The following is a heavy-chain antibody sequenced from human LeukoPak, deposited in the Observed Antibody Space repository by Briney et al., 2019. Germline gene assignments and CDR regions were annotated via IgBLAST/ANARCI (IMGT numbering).Heavy chain of an antibody. CDR1: GYTFSVYS. CDR3: ARDGSSELLWFGELLLDY. V-gene: IGHV1-2*02. CDR2: INPNSGGT. J-gene: IGHJ4*02. Sequence: ASVKVSCKASGYTFSVYSMHWVRQAPGQGLEWMGWINPNSGGTNYAQKFQGRVTMTRDTSISTAYMELSRLRSDDTAVYYCARDGSSELLWFGELLLDYWGQGTLSPSPQ. D-gene: IGHD3-10*01.